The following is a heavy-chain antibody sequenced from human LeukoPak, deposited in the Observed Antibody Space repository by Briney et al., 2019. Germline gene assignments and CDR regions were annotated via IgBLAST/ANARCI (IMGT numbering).Heavy chain of an antibody. V-gene: IGHV3-30*02. J-gene: IGHJ4*02. CDR3: AKDLGRYCSGGSCSNDY. CDR1: GFTFSSYA. D-gene: IGHD2-15*01. Sequence: GGSLRLSCAASGFTFSSYAMHWVRQAPGKGLEWVAFIRYDGSNKYYADSVKGRFTISRDNSKNTLYLQMNSLRAEDTAVYYCAKDLGRYCSGGSCSNDYWGQGTLVTVSS. CDR2: IRYDGSNK.